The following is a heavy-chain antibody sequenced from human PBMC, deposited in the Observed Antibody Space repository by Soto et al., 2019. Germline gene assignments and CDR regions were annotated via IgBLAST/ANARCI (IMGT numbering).Heavy chain of an antibody. Sequence: SVKVSCKASGGTFSSYAISWVRQAPGQGLEWMGRIIPILGIANYAQKSQGRVTITADKSTSTAYMELSSLRSEDTAVYYCARERFTGRTRGPYYFDYWGQGTLVNVSS. CDR3: ARERFTGRTRGPYYFDY. D-gene: IGHD3-10*01. J-gene: IGHJ4*02. CDR2: IIPILGIA. V-gene: IGHV1-69*04. CDR1: GGTFSSYA.